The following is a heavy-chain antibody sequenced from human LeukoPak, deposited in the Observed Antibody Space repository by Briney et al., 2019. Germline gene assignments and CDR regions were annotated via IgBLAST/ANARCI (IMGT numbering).Heavy chain of an antibody. Sequence: ASVKVSCKASGYTFTSYYMHWVRQAPGQGLEWMGIINPSGGSTSYAQKFQGRVTMTRDTSTSTVYMELSSLRSEDTAVYYCARDLPGYSSSWYGGTEAFDIWGQGTMVTVSS. CDR1: GYTFTSYY. CDR3: ARDLPGYSSSWYGGTEAFDI. J-gene: IGHJ3*02. V-gene: IGHV1-46*01. CDR2: INPSGGST. D-gene: IGHD6-13*01.